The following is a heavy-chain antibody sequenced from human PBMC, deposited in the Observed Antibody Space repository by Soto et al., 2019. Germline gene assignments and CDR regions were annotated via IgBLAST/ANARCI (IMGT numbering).Heavy chain of an antibody. CDR1: GFTFGDYT. CDR3: SREDEYYYDSSATYYNMDV. Sequence: GGSLRLSCRASGFTFGDYTLSWVRQAPVKGRERVGFIRSKAHGWTTEYAASVKGRFTISRDDSKSIAYLQMNSLKTEDTAVYYCSREDEYYYDSSATYYNMDVWGQGTTGTVSS. J-gene: IGHJ6*02. CDR2: IRSKAHGWTT. V-gene: IGHV3-49*04. D-gene: IGHD3-22*01.